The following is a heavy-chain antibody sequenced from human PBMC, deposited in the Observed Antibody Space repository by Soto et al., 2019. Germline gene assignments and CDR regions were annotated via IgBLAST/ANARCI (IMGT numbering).Heavy chain of an antibody. CDR3: ARGVRGGYGIYYYYYMDV. CDR1: GGSISSYY. CDR2: IYYSGST. D-gene: IGHD5-12*01. V-gene: IGHV4-59*01. J-gene: IGHJ6*03. Sequence: QVQLQESGPGLVKPSEPLSLTCTVSGGSISSYYWSWIRQPPGRGLERIGYIYYSGSTNYNPSLKSRVTISVDTSKNQFSLKLSSVTAADTAVYYCARGVRGGYGIYYYYYMDVWGKGTTVTVSS.